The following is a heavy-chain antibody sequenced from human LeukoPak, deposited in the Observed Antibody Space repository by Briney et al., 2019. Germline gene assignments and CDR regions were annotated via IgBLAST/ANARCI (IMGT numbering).Heavy chain of an antibody. V-gene: IGHV3-66*01. CDR1: GFTVSSNY. Sequence: PGGSLRLSCAASGFTVSSNYMSWVRQAPGKGLEWVSVIYSGGSTYYADSVKDRFTISRDNSKNTLYLQINSLRAEDTAVYYCARVPTGGYYFDYWGQGTLVTVSS. CDR2: IYSGGST. D-gene: IGHD1-1*01. J-gene: IGHJ4*02. CDR3: ARVPTGGYYFDY.